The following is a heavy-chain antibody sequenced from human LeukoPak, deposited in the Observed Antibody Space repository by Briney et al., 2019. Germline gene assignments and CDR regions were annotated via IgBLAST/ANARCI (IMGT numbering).Heavy chain of an antibody. J-gene: IGHJ6*03. CDR1: GYSISSGYY. CDR2: IYHSGST. V-gene: IGHV4-38-2*02. D-gene: IGHD3-9*01. CDR3: ARASPGELRYFDWLPLALYYYYMDV. Sequence: SGTLSLTCTVSGYSISSGYYWGWIRQPPGKGLEWIGSIYHSGSTYYNPSLKSRVTISVDTSKNQFSLKLSSVTAADTAVYYCARASPGELRYFDWLPLALYYYYMDVWGKGTTVTVSS.